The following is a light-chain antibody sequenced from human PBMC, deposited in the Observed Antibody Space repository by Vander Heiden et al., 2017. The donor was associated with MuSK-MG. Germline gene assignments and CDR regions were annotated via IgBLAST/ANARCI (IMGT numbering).Light chain of an antibody. J-gene: IGLJ2*01. Sequence: SYELTQPPSVSVSPGQTASIPCSGDTLGDTYACWYQQKPGQSPVLLIYQDSKRPSGIPERFAGSNSGNTATLTIGGTQARDEADDDCQAWDSSTVVFGGGTKVTGL. CDR1: TLGDTY. CDR3: QAWDSSTVV. CDR2: QDS. V-gene: IGLV3-1*01.